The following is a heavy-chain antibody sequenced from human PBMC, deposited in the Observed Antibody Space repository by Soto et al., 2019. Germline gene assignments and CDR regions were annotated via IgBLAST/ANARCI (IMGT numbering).Heavy chain of an antibody. Sequence: GGSLRLSCAASGFTFSTYSMNWVRQAPGKGLEWVSYISGNTYYIYDADSVKGRFTISRDNAKNSLYLQMNSLTADDTAVYYCVRGGPEGSDFWSGYWPFDYWGHGTLVTVSS. CDR3: VRGGPEGSDFWSGYWPFDY. J-gene: IGHJ4*01. CDR2: ISGNTYYI. D-gene: IGHD3-3*01. CDR1: GFTFSTYS. V-gene: IGHV3-21*01.